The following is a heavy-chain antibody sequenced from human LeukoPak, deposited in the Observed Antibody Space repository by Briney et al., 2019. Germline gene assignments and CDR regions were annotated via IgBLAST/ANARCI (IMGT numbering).Heavy chain of an antibody. V-gene: IGHV5-51*01. Sequence: GESLKISCKGSGNSFTNNWIAWVRQMPGKGLEWMGIINPDDSDTQYSAPFQGQVTISADRSTSTAYLHWSSLKASDTAMYYCARQKGLSGSGSYYYGMDVWGQGTTVTVSS. CDR3: ARQKGLSGSGSYYYGMDV. J-gene: IGHJ6*02. CDR2: INPDDSDT. D-gene: IGHD3-10*01. CDR1: GNSFTNNW.